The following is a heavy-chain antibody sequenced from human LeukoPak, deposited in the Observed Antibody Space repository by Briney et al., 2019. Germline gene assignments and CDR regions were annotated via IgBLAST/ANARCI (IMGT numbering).Heavy chain of an antibody. D-gene: IGHD3-3*01. CDR3: AKDGLRFLEWLFGYMDV. CDR2: ISSSGTTI. CDR1: GFTLSSYI. Sequence: GGSLRLSCAASGFTLSSYIMNWVRQTPGKGLEWVSYISSSGTTIYYADSVKGRFTISRDNAKNSLYLQMNSLRAEDMALHYCAKDGLRFLEWLFGYMDVWGKGTTVTVSS. J-gene: IGHJ6*03. V-gene: IGHV3-48*01.